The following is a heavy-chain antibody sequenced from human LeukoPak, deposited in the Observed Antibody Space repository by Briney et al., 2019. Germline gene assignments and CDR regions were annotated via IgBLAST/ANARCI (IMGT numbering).Heavy chain of an antibody. CDR2: IYYSEST. Sequence: SETLSLTRTVSGGSISSYYWSWIRQPPGKGLEWIGYIYYSESTNYNPSLKSRVTISEDTSKNQFSLALTSVTAADTAVYYCARALFRYDSSSRSLHWYFDRWGRGTLVTVSS. J-gene: IGHJ2*01. V-gene: IGHV4-59*01. D-gene: IGHD3-22*01. CDR1: GGSISSYY. CDR3: ARALFRYDSSSRSLHWYFDR.